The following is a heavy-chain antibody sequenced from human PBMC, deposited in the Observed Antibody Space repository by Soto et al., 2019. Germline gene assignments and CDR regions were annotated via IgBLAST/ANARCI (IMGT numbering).Heavy chain of an antibody. CDR3: ARAYCSGGSCSIDY. CDR2: IYYSGST. D-gene: IGHD2-15*01. CDR1: GGSISSYY. V-gene: IGHV4-59*01. Sequence: SETLSLTCTVSGGSISSYYWSWIRQPPGKGLEWIGYIYYSGSTNYNPSLKSRVTISVDTSKNQFSLKLSSVTAADTAVYYCARAYCSGGSCSIDYWGQGTLVTVSS. J-gene: IGHJ4*02.